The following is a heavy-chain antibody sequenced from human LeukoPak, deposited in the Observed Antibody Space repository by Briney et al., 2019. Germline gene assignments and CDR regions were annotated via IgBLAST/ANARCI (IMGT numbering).Heavy chain of an antibody. V-gene: IGHV4-59*08. Sequence: SETLSLTCTVSGGSISSYYWSWIRQPPGKGLEWIGYIYYSGRTNYNPSLKSRVTISVDTSKNQFSLKLSSVTAADTAVYYCARLYRVATMIVVAAPPMYYFDYWGQGTLVTVSS. J-gene: IGHJ4*02. CDR1: GGSISSYY. CDR2: IYYSGRT. D-gene: IGHD3-22*01. CDR3: ARLYRVATMIVVAAPPMYYFDY.